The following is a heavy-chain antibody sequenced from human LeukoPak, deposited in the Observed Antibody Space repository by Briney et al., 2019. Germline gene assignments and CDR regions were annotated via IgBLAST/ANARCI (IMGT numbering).Heavy chain of an antibody. CDR2: INRSGST. D-gene: IGHD6-19*01. CDR3: ARAYSSGLPGY. J-gene: IGHJ4*02. V-gene: IGHV4-34*01. Sequence: SETLSLTCAVYGRSFSDYYWSWIRQPPGKGLEWIGEINRSGSTNYKPSLKSRVTISVDTSKNQFSLNLSSVTAADTAVYYCARAYSSGLPGYWGQGTLVTVSS. CDR1: GRSFSDYY.